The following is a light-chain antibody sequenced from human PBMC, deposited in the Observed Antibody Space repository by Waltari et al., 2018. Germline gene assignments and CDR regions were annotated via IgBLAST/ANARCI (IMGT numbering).Light chain of an antibody. V-gene: IGLV2-14*03. Sequence: QSALTQPASVSGSPGQTLTISCTGTSSDVGGYNTVSWDQQHPGTAPKLMIYDVSNRPSGVSKRFSGSKSGNTASLTISGLQAEDEADYYCSSYTSSSSYVFGTGTKVTVL. CDR3: SSYTSSSSYV. CDR2: DVS. J-gene: IGLJ1*01. CDR1: SSDVGGYNT.